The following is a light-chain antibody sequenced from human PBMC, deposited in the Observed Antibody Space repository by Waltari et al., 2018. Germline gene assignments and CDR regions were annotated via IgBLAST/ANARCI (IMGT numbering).Light chain of an antibody. CDR2: GAS. Sequence: EIVMTQSPATLSVSPGERATLSCRASPSVSSSLAWYQQKPGRANRLLIYGASTRATGIPARFSGSGSGTEFTLTINSLQSEDSAVYYCQQYKNWPPMYTFGQGTKLEIK. CDR3: QQYKNWPPMYT. J-gene: IGKJ2*01. V-gene: IGKV3-15*01. CDR1: PSVSSS.